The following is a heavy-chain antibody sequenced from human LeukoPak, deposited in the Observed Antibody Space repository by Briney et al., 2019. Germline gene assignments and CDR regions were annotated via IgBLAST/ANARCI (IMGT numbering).Heavy chain of an antibody. CDR2: ISSSSSYI. J-gene: IGHJ4*02. CDR1: GFIFSSYS. V-gene: IGHV3-21*01. D-gene: IGHD4-17*01. Sequence: GSLRLSCAASGFIFSSYSMSWVRQAPGKGLEWVSSISSSSSYIYYADSVKGRFTISRDNARHTLYLQMNSLRAEDTAVYYCARASTTVPNLLDYWGQGTLVTVSS. CDR3: ARASTTVPNLLDY.